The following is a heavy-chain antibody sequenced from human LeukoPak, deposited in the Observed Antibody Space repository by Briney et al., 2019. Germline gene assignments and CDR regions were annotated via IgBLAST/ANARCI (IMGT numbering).Heavy chain of an antibody. J-gene: IGHJ4*02. V-gene: IGHV4-34*01. Sequence: PSETLSLTCAVYGGSFSGYYWSWIRQPPGKGLEWIGEINHSGSTNYNPSLKSRVTISVDTSKNQFSLKLSSVTAADTAVYYCARDHFYYGSGSYSDYWGQGTLVTVSS. CDR1: GGSFSGYY. D-gene: IGHD3-10*01. CDR2: INHSGST. CDR3: ARDHFYYGSGSYSDY.